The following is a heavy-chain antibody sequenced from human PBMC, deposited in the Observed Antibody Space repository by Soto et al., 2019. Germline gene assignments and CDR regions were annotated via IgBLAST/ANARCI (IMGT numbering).Heavy chain of an antibody. J-gene: IGHJ4*02. V-gene: IGHV4-59*08. CDR2: IYSSGNP. CDR3: ARHLAGRVSGQDY. CDR1: GGSLSGYV. D-gene: IGHD6-19*01. Sequence: PLETLCLTCSVSGGSLSGYVGSWIRPPPGKGLEWIGQIYSSGNPSYNPSLKSRVTISVDTSKNQFSLKLSSVTAADAAVYYCARHLAGRVSGQDYWGPGSQVTVSS.